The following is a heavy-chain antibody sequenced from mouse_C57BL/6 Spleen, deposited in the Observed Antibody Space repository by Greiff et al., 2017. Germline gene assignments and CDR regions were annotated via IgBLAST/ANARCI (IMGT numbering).Heavy chain of an antibody. V-gene: IGHV2-9-1*01. CDR2: IWTGGGT. CDR1: GFSLTSYA. Sequence: QVQLQQSGPGLVAPSQSLSITCTVSGFSLTSYAISWVRQPPGKGLEWLGVIWTGGGTNYNSALKSRLSISKDNSKSQVFLKMNSLQTDDTARYXCARTGDPYYDYDCWFAYWGQGTLVTVSA. J-gene: IGHJ3*01. D-gene: IGHD2-4*01. CDR3: ARTGDPYYDYDCWFAY.